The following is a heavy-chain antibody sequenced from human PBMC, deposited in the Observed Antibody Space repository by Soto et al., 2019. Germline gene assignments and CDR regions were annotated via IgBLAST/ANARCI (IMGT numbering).Heavy chain of an antibody. CDR3: AKRRGSKDYYDTSGYYLYYYYAMDV. J-gene: IGHJ6*02. V-gene: IGHV3-23*01. CDR1: GFTFSSYA. Sequence: EVQLLESGGGLVQPGGSLRLSCAASGFTFSSYAMTWVRQAPGKGLKWVSALSGSGVSTYYADSVKGRFTISRDNSKNTLYLQMNSLRAEDTAVYYCAKRRGSKDYYDTSGYYLYYYYAMDVWGQGTTVTVSS. CDR2: LSGSGVST. D-gene: IGHD3-22*01.